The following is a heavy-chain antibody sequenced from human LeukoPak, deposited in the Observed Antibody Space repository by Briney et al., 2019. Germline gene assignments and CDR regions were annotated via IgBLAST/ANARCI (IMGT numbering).Heavy chain of an antibody. CDR1: GFTFSTHA. J-gene: IGHJ1*01. Sequence: PGGPLRLSCAASGFTFSTHAMSWVRQAPGKGLEWVSSISSNGVSTYYADSVKGRFTISRDNSKNTLFLQMNSLRAEDTAVYYCARAVIGTGGYFQHWGHGALVTVSS. CDR3: ARAVIGTGGYFQH. V-gene: IGHV3-23*01. CDR2: ISSNGVST. D-gene: IGHD1-1*01.